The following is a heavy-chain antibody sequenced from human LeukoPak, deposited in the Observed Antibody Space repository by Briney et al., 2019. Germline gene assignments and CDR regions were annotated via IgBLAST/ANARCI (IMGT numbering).Heavy chain of an antibody. CDR2: INPHCGGT. Sequence: GASVRVSCLASGYTLTDHFIHWVRQAPGQGLEWVGWINPHCGGTNYAQTFQRRVTLTRDTSIRTAYMELSRLRADDTAVYYSARVATTSSYWGQGTLVTVSS. CDR1: GYTLTDHF. V-gene: IGHV1-2*02. J-gene: IGHJ4*02. CDR3: ARVATTSSY. D-gene: IGHD1-7*01.